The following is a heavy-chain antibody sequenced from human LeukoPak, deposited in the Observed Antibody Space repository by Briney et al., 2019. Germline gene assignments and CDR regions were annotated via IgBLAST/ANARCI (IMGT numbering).Heavy chain of an antibody. Sequence: GGSLRLSCATSGFIFSNYRMNWVRQAPGKGLEWISYISSTSDTIYYVDSVKGRFTISRDNAKNSLYLQMNSLRVDDTAVYYCTRELASWGQGTLVTVSS. CDR1: GFIFSNYR. CDR2: ISSTSDTI. J-gene: IGHJ5*02. CDR3: TRELAS. V-gene: IGHV3-48*01.